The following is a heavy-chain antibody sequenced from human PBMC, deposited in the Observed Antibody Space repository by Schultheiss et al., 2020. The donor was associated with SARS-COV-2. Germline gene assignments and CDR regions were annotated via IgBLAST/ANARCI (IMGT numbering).Heavy chain of an antibody. D-gene: IGHD4-17*01. CDR3: AKSFRRDGDYWALDL. J-gene: IGHJ4*02. Sequence: GGSLRLSCAASGFTFSSYGMTWVRQAPGKGLEWVSAISGSGDRTYYADSVKGRFTISRDNSRNTLSLLMSTLRAEDTAVYYCAKSFRRDGDYWALDLWGQGTLVTVSS. CDR2: ISGSGDRT. V-gene: IGHV3-23*01. CDR1: GFTFSSYG.